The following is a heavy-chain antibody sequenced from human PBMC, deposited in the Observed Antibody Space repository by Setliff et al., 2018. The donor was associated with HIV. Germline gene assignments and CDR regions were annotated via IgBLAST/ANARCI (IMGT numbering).Heavy chain of an antibody. J-gene: IGHJ5*02. CDR3: ASWGRARRADDNFWCGFCGFDP. CDR1: AGSISSDNW. Sequence: PSETLSLTCAVSAGSISSDNWCSWVRQPPGKGLECIGEIYHGGSTTYNPSLKSRVSISVDKSKNRFSLHLSSVTASDTAVYYWASWGRARRADDNFWCGFCGFDPWGQGMLVTVAS. V-gene: IGHV4-4*02. CDR2: IYHGGST. D-gene: IGHD3-16*01.